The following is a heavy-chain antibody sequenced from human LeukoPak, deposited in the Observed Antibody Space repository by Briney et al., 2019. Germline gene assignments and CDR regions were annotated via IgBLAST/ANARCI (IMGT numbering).Heavy chain of an antibody. J-gene: IGHJ4*02. D-gene: IGHD6-6*01. Sequence: GESLQISCKASGYTFTSYDINWVRQATGQGLEWMGWMNPNSGNTDYAQKFQGRVTITRNTSISTAYMELSSLRSEDTAVYYCARAGVCSSSSNYFDYWGQGTLVTVSS. V-gene: IGHV1-8*03. CDR1: GYTFTSYD. CDR3: ARAGVCSSSSNYFDY. CDR2: MNPNSGNT.